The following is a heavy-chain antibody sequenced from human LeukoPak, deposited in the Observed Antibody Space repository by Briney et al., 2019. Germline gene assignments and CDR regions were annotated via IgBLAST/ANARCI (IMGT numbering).Heavy chain of an antibody. Sequence: PGGSLRLSCAASGFTFSSYEMNWVRQAPGKGLEWVPYISSSCSTIYYADSVKGRFTISRDNAKNSLYLQMNSLRAEDTAVYYCARDQVVVPAARFYYYYGMDVWGQGTTVTVSS. D-gene: IGHD2-2*01. V-gene: IGHV3-48*03. J-gene: IGHJ6*02. CDR2: ISSSCSTI. CDR1: GFTFSSYE. CDR3: ARDQVVVPAARFYYYYGMDV.